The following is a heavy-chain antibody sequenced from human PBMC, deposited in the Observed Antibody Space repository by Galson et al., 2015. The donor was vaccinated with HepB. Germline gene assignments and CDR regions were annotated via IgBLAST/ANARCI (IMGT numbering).Heavy chain of an antibody. V-gene: IGHV3-48*03. Sequence: SLRLSCAASGFTFSSYEMNWVRQAPGKGLEWVSYISSSGSTIYYADSVKGRFTISRDNAKNSLYLQMNSLRAEDTAVYYCARDDYYDSSGYPSPFDYWGQGTLVTVSS. CDR2: ISSSGSTI. J-gene: IGHJ4*02. D-gene: IGHD3-22*01. CDR1: GFTFSSYE. CDR3: ARDDYYDSSGYPSPFDY.